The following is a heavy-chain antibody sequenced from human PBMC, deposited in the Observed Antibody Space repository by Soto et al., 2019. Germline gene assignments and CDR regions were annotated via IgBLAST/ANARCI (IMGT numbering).Heavy chain of an antibody. J-gene: IGHJ4*02. CDR3: ARHGWFSSYGSGSYYVYYFDF. D-gene: IGHD3-10*01. V-gene: IGHV4-59*08. CDR2: IYYSGST. Sequence: SETLSLTCTVSGGSISSYYWSWIRQPPGKGLEWIGYIYYSGSTNYNPSLKSRVTISVDTSQNQFSLKLSSVTAADTAVYYCARHGWFSSYGSGSYYVYYFDFWAQGTLVTVSS. CDR1: GGSISSYY.